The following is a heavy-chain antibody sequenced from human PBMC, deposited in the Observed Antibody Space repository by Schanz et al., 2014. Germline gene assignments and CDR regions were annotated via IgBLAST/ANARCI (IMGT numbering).Heavy chain of an antibody. CDR2: IGNGGVTI. J-gene: IGHJ4*02. Sequence: QVQLVDSGGGLVQPGGSLRLSCTASGFTFSDYFMAWIRQPPGRGLEWVSYIGNGGVTIYYADSVKGRFTISRDNSKNSVFLQMNSLRAEDTAVYYCVRDSFFAFDYWGQGTLVTASS. D-gene: IGHD3-3*01. CDR1: GFTFSDYF. CDR3: VRDSFFAFDY. V-gene: IGHV3-11*04.